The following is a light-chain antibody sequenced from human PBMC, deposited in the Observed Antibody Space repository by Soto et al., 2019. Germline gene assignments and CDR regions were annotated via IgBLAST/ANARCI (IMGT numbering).Light chain of an antibody. Sequence: EIVLTQSPGTLSLSPGVRATLSCRASQTVRSDYLAWYQQKPGQSPRLIMYGASFRATGIPDRFSGSGSGTDFTLTISRLEPEDFAVYSCQHYGNSLPYTFGQGTKLEIK. CDR2: GAS. J-gene: IGKJ2*01. V-gene: IGKV3-20*01. CDR3: QHYGNSLPYT. CDR1: QTVRSDY.